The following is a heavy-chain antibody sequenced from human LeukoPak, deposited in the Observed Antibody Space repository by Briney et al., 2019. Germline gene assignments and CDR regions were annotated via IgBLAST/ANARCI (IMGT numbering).Heavy chain of an antibody. V-gene: IGHV3-48*03. J-gene: IGHJ3*01. CDR1: GFTFSSYE. CDR2: ISNSGSTI. CDR3: ARGLGHIVVVTAIPE. D-gene: IGHD2-21*02. Sequence: PGGSLRLSCAASGFTFSSYEMNWVRQAPGKGLEWVSYISNSGSTIYYADSVKGRFTISRDNAKKSLYLQMNSLRAEDTAVYYCARGLGHIVVVTAIPEWGQSTMVTVSS.